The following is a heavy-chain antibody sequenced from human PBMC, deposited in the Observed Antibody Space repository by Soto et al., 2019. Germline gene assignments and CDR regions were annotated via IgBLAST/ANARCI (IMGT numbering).Heavy chain of an antibody. J-gene: IGHJ3*02. CDR3: ASGGSVCDGSHYGEAFDI. CDR1: GGSFRGYY. Sequence: AETLGSTCAVYGGSFRGYYWRWIRQPPGKVRELIVESNHSGSTNYNPSLKSRVTISVDTSKNQFSLKLSSETAADTAVYYCASGGSVCDGSHYGEAFDIWGRGTVVTVS. CDR2: SNHSGST. V-gene: IGHV4-34*01. D-gene: IGHD6-19*01.